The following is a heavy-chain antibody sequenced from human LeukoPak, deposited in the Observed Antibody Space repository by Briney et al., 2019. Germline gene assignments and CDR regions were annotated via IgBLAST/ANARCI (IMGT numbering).Heavy chain of an antibody. CDR3: ASSSSSWFDAFDI. CDR1: GGTFSSYA. D-gene: IGHD6-13*01. CDR2: IIPILGIA. J-gene: IGHJ3*02. Sequence: SVKVSCKASGGTFSSYAISWVRQAPGQGLEWMGRIIPILGIANYAQKFQGRVTITADKSTSTAYMELSSLRSEDTAVYYRASSSSSWFDAFDIWGQGTMVTVSS. V-gene: IGHV1-69*04.